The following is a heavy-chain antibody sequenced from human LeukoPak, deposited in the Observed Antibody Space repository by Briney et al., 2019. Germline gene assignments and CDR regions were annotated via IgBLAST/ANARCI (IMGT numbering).Heavy chain of an antibody. J-gene: IGHJ6*02. Sequence: GGSLRLSCAASGFTFSGYTMNWVRQAPGKGLEWVSYISSDSNYIYYADSVKGRFTISRDNAKNSLYLQMNSLSVEDTAVYYCARYRCHCSSTSCVLYVMDVWGQGTTVTVSS. D-gene: IGHD2-2*01. CDR3: ARYRCHCSSTSCVLYVMDV. V-gene: IGHV3-21*01. CDR1: GFTFSGYT. CDR2: ISSDSNYI.